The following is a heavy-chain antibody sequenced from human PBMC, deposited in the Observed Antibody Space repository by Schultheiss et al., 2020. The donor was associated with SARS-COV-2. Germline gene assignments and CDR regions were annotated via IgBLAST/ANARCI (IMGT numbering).Heavy chain of an antibody. Sequence: ASVKVSCKASGYTFTSYYMHWVRQAPGQGLEWMGIINPSGGSTSYAQKFQGRVTMTRDTSTSTVYMELSSLRSEDTAVYYCARDGHFNWNDEGNAFDIWGQGTMVTVSS. CDR1: GYTFTSYY. V-gene: IGHV1-46*01. CDR3: ARDGHFNWNDEGNAFDI. CDR2: INPSGGST. J-gene: IGHJ3*02. D-gene: IGHD1-20*01.